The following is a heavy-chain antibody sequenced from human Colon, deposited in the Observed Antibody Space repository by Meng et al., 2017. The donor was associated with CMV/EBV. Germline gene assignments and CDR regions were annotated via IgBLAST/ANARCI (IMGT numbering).Heavy chain of an antibody. CDR3: ARHRDHHYPNFAFDL. CDR1: GYISSTTYY. V-gene: IGHV4-31*02. D-gene: IGHD1-1*01. J-gene: IGHJ5*02. CDR2: IYYSGTA. Sequence: GYISSTTYYWTWVRQHPGKGLEWVGYIYYSGTAYHNPSLKSRLTISLDTSKNLCSMKLNSVTAADTAVYYCARHRDHHYPNFAFDLWGQGILVTVSS.